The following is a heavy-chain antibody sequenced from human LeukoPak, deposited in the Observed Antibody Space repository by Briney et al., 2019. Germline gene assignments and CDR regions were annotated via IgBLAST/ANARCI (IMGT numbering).Heavy chain of an antibody. V-gene: IGHV3-53*01. Sequence: GGSLRLSCAASGFTFSSNYMSWVRQAPGKGLEWVSVIYSGGSTYYADSVKGRFTISRDNAKNSLYLQMNSLRAEDTAVYYCARDGVLRFLEWLFMGMDVWGQGTTVTVSS. CDR2: IYSGGST. D-gene: IGHD3-3*01. CDR3: ARDGVLRFLEWLFMGMDV. CDR1: GFTFSSNY. J-gene: IGHJ6*02.